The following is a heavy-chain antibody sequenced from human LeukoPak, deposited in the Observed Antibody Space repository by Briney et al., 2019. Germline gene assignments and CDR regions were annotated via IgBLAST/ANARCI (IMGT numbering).Heavy chain of an antibody. D-gene: IGHD6-19*01. Sequence: GGSLRLSCAASGLTFTSYAMHWVRQAPGKGLEWVAVISYDGSNKYYADSVKGRFTISRDNSKNTLYLQMNSLRAEDTAVYYCARESSSGWYYFDYWGHGTLVTVSS. V-gene: IGHV3-30*04. CDR3: ARESSSGWYYFDY. J-gene: IGHJ4*01. CDR2: ISYDGSNK. CDR1: GLTFTSYA.